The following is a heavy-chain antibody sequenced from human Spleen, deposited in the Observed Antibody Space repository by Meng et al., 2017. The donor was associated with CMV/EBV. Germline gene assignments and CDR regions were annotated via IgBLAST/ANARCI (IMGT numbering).Heavy chain of an antibody. V-gene: IGHV4-31*02. CDR2: IYYRGST. J-gene: IGHJ4*02. CDR3: ARATVEYSSSRFDC. Sequence: SGGSISSGGYYWRWVRQHPGKGLEWIWYIYYRGSTYFNPSLKSRLTISLDTSKNQFSLRLTSVTAADTAIYYCARATVEYSSSRFDCWGQGTLVTVSS. D-gene: IGHD6-6*01. CDR1: GGSISSGGYY.